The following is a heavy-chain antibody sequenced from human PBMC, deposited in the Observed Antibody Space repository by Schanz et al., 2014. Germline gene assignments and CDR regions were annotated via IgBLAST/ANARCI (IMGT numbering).Heavy chain of an antibody. Sequence: EVQLVESGGCLVQPWGSLRLSCAASGFDFSGYNMNWVRQAPGKGLEWISYIDRSFTSFYIDSVKGRFTTSRDNAKNSLFLEMSSLRDEDTAVYFCVKDVSYSFDVWGQGTMVSVSA. CDR3: VKDVSYSFDV. CDR1: GFDFSGYN. V-gene: IGHV3-48*02. J-gene: IGHJ3*01. D-gene: IGHD2-21*01. CDR2: IDRSFTS.